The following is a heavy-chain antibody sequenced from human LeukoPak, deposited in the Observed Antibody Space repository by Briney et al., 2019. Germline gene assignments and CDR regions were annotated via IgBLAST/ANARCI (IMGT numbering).Heavy chain of an antibody. CDR3: AGPSGYYDSSGYANWFDP. J-gene: IGHJ5*02. D-gene: IGHD3-22*01. CDR2: SYYSGST. CDR1: GGSISSSSYY. Sequence: SETLSLTCTVSGGSISSSSYYWSWIRQPPGKGLEWIGSSYYSGSTYYNPSLKSRVTISVDTSKNQFSLKLSSVTAADTAVYYCAGPSGYYDSSGYANWFDPWGQGTLVTVSS. V-gene: IGHV4-39*07.